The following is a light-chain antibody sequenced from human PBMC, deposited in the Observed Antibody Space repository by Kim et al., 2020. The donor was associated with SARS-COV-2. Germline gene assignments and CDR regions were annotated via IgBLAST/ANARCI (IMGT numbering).Light chain of an antibody. CDR1: KLGDKY. CDR2: QDS. Sequence: LAPGQTASITCSGDKLGDKYACWYQQKPGQSPVLVIYQDSKRPSGIPERFSGSNSGNTATLTISGTQAMDEADYYCQAWDSSTWVFGGGTQLTVL. J-gene: IGLJ3*02. CDR3: QAWDSSTWV. V-gene: IGLV3-1*01.